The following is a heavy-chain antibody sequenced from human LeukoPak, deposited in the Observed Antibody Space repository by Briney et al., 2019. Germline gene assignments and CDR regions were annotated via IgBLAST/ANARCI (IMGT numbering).Heavy chain of an antibody. CDR2: ISGSGGST. D-gene: IGHD6-13*01. CDR1: GFTFSSYA. J-gene: IGHJ4*02. Sequence: PGGSLRLSCAASGFTFSSYAMSWVRQAPGKGLEWVSAISGSGGSTYYADSVKGRFTISRDNAKNTLYLQMNSLRAEDTAVYYCAKVPVAAAAPYYFDYWGQGTLVTVSS. V-gene: IGHV3-23*01. CDR3: AKVPVAAAAPYYFDY.